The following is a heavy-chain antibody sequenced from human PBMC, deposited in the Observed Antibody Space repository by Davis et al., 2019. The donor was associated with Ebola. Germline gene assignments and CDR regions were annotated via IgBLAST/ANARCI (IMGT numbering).Heavy chain of an antibody. Sequence: GASLKISCAASGFIFSSYALSWVRQAPGKGLEWVSSISVRSITYHADSVKGRFTISRDNSKNTLYLQMNSLRAEDTAVYYCAKVNQPTTETTGWFDPRGQGTLVTVSS. CDR3: AKVNQPTTETTGWFDP. D-gene: IGHD4-17*01. V-gene: IGHV3-23*01. J-gene: IGHJ5*02. CDR2: ISVRSIT. CDR1: GFIFSSYA.